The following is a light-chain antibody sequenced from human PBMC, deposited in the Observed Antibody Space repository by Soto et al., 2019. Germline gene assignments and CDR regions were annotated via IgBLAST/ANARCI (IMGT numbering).Light chain of an antibody. J-gene: IGKJ4*01. Sequence: DIQMTQSPSSLSASVGDRVTITCRASQNIDIYLHWYQQKPGTAPKLLIYGASSLQSGVPSRFSGSGSWTDFTLTIRSLQPEDFATYYCQQTSNTPQTFGGGTKVEIK. V-gene: IGKV1-39*01. CDR3: QQTSNTPQT. CDR2: GAS. CDR1: QNIDIY.